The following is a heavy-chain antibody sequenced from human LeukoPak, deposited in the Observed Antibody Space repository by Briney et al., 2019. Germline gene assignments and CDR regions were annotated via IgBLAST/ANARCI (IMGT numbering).Heavy chain of an antibody. CDR1: GFTFSSYS. V-gene: IGHV3-48*01. Sequence: GGSLRLSCAASGFTFSSYSMNWVRQAPGKGLEWVSYISSSSSTIYYADSVKGRFTISRDNAKNSPYLQMNSLRAEDTAVYYCARASGDFDYWGQGTLVTVSS. J-gene: IGHJ4*02. CDR2: ISSSSSTI. CDR3: ARASGDFDY. D-gene: IGHD6-25*01.